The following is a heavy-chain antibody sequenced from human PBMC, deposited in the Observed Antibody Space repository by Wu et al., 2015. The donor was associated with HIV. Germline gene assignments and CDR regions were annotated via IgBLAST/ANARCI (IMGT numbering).Heavy chain of an antibody. CDR1: GGTFSAYA. V-gene: IGHV1-69*13. Sequence: QVQLLQSGAEVKKPGSSVKVSCKASGGTFSAYAINWVRQAPGQGLEWMGRIVPLFDAPNYAQKFQDRLTITADGSTTTAYMELTNLRSEDTAVYYCARNTDSVATSLYSLGVWGQGTEVTVSS. CDR2: IVPLFDAP. D-gene: IGHD5-12*01. CDR3: ARNTDSVATSLYSLGV. J-gene: IGHJ6*02.